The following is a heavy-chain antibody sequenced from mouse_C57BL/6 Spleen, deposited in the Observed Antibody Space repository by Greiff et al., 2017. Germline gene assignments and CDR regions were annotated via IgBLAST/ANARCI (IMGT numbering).Heavy chain of an antibody. Sequence: QVQLQQPGAELVMPGASVKLSCKASGYTFTSYWMHWVKQRPGQGLEWIGEIDPSDSYTNYNPKFKGKSTLTVDTSSITAYMQLSSLTSEASAVYYCARLVDLAYWGQGTLVTVSA. J-gene: IGHJ3*01. CDR3: ARLVDLAY. CDR1: GYTFTSYW. D-gene: IGHD1-1*02. V-gene: IGHV1-69*01. CDR2: IDPSDSYT.